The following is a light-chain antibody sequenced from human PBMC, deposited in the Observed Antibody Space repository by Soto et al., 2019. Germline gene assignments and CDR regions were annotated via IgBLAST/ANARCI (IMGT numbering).Light chain of an antibody. V-gene: IGKV3-11*01. J-gene: IGKJ1*01. CDR3: QQHSHWPPWT. CDR1: ENVRTF. Sequence: PGERAPLSCMASENVRTFVDWYQQKPGQAPRLLIYGASNRATDIPARFSGSGSGTDFTLTISNLEPEDFAVYYCQQHSHWPPWTFGQGTKVDIK. CDR2: GAS.